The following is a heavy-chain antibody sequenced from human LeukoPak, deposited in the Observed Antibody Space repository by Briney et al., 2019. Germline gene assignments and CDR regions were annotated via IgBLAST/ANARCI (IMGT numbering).Heavy chain of an antibody. D-gene: IGHD6-6*01. J-gene: IGHJ3*02. CDR2: IIPIFGTA. V-gene: IGHV1-69*13. CDR1: GGTFSSYA. CDR3: ARVPPGAARTHAFDI. Sequence: ASVKVSCKASGGTFSSYAISWVRQAPGQGLEWMGGIIPIFGTANYAQKFQGRVTITADESTSTAYMELSSLRSEDTAVYYCARVPPGAARTHAFDIWGQGTMVTVPS.